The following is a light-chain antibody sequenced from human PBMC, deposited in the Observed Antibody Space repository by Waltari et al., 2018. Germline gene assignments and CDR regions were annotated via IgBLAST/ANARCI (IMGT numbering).Light chain of an antibody. CDR3: QQYHKWPPGG. J-gene: IGKJ4*01. V-gene: IGKV3-15*01. CDR1: QRVNTN. CDR2: AAS. Sequence: VVTQSPATLSVSPGKTVTLSCRASQRVNTNLAWYQQKPGQAPRLLIFAASTRAPGIPSRFGGSGSGTEFTLTITSLQFEDVGVYFCQQYHKWPPGGFGGGTKVGIE.